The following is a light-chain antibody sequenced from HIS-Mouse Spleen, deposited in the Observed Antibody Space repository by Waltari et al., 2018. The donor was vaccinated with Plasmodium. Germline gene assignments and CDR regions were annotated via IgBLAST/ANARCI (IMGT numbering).Light chain of an antibody. J-gene: IGLJ3*02. Sequence: QSVLTQPPSASGTPGQRVTISSSGSRSNIGSNYVYWYQQLPGTAPKLLIYRNNQRPSGVPDRFSGSKSGTSASLAISGLRSEDEADYYCAAWDDSLSGWVFGGGTKLTVL. CDR3: AAWDDSLSGWV. CDR1: RSNIGSNY. CDR2: RNN. V-gene: IGLV1-47*01.